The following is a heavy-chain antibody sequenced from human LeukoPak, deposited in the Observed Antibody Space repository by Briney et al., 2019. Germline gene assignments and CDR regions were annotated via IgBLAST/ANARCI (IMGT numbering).Heavy chain of an antibody. J-gene: IGHJ3*02. CDR2: ISYDGSNK. Sequence: GRSLRLSCAASGFTFSSYAMYWVRQAPGKGLEWVAVISYDGSNKYYADSVKGRFTISRDNSKNALYLQMNSLRAEDTAVYYCALVKEPAALYAFDIWGQGTMVTVSS. CDR3: ALVKEPAALYAFDI. D-gene: IGHD2-2*01. CDR1: GFTFSSYA. V-gene: IGHV3-30*04.